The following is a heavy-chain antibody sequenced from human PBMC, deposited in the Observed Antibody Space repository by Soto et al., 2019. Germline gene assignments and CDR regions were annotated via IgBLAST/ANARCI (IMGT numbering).Heavy chain of an antibody. J-gene: IGHJ4*02. V-gene: IGHV3-21*01. CDR2: ISSSSSYI. CDR1: GFTFSSYS. Sequence: GGSLRLSCAASGFTFSSYSMNWVRQAPGKGLEWVSSISSSSSYIYYADSVKGRFTISRDNAKNSLYLQMNSLRAEETAVYYCAREAPNLGYCSSTSCYKDYWGQGTLVTVSS. CDR3: AREAPNLGYCSSTSCYKDY. D-gene: IGHD2-2*02.